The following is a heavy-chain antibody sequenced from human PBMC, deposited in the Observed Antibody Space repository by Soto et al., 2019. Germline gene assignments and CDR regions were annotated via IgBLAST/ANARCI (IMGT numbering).Heavy chain of an antibody. J-gene: IGHJ4*02. V-gene: IGHV3-23*01. D-gene: IGHD6-6*01. Sequence: GGSLRLSCAASGFTFSSYAMNWVRQAPGKGLEWVSVISGSGGYTNYADSVKGRFTISRDNSKNTLYLQMSSLRAEDTAVYYCAKDPFEYSSSVYYFDYWGQGTLVTVSS. CDR1: GFTFSSYA. CDR3: AKDPFEYSSSVYYFDY. CDR2: ISGSGGYT.